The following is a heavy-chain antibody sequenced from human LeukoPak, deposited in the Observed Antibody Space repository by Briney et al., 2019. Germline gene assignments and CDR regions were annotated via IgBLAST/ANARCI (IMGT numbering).Heavy chain of an antibody. J-gene: IGHJ4*02. CDR2: IYSGGST. Sequence: PGGSLRLSCAASGFTVSSNYMSRVRQAPGKGLEWVSVIYSGGSTFHADSVKGRFTISRDNSKNTLHLQMNSLRAEDTAVYYCARGATLSGSYSLDYWGQGTLVTVSS. CDR1: GFTVSSNY. V-gene: IGHV3-53*01. D-gene: IGHD1-26*01. CDR3: ARGATLSGSYSLDY.